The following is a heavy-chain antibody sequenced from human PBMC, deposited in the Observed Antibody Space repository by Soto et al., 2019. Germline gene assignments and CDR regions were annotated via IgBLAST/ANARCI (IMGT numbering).Heavy chain of an antibody. CDR3: AREVVVSRGASYFGY. D-gene: IGHD2-2*01. V-gene: IGHV3-7*04. CDR2: IRQDGSEI. Sequence: GSLRLSCVGSGFTFSSNWMTWVRQAPGKGLEWVANIRQDGSEINYVDSVKDRFTISRDNTKNSMYLKMNSLRAEETAIYYCAREVVVSRGASYFGYWGPGT. CDR1: GFTFSSNW. J-gene: IGHJ4*02.